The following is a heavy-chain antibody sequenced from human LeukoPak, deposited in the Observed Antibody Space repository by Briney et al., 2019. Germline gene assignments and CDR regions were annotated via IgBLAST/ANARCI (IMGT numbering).Heavy chain of an antibody. CDR1: GFPFSSYW. Sequence: QPGGSLRLSCAASGFPFSSYWMSWVRQAPGKGLEWVAVISYDGSNKYHADSVKGRFTISRDNSKNTLYLQMNSLRAEDTAVYYCAKVSGWHTLFDYWGQGTLVTVSS. CDR3: AKVSGWHTLFDY. V-gene: IGHV3-30*18. J-gene: IGHJ4*02. CDR2: ISYDGSNK. D-gene: IGHD6-19*01.